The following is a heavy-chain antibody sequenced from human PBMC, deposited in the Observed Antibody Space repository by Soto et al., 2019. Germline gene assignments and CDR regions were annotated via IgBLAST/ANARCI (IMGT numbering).Heavy chain of an antibody. CDR1: GFTFTRYS. CDR3: ARETEDLTSNFDY. V-gene: IGHV3-21*01. J-gene: IGHJ4*02. Sequence: GGSLRLSCAASGFTFTRYSMNWVRQAPGKGLEWVSSISSTTNYIYYADSMKGRFTVSRDNAKNSVYLEMNSLSAEDTAVYYCARETEDLTSNFDYWGQGTLVTVSS. CDR2: ISSTTNYI.